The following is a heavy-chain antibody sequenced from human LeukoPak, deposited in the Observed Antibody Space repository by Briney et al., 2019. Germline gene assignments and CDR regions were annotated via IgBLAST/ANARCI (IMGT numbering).Heavy chain of an antibody. J-gene: IGHJ4*02. CDR2: ISYDGSNK. V-gene: IGHV3-30*18. Sequence: GGSLRLSCAASGFTFSSYGMHWVRQAPGKGLEWVAVISYDGSNKYYADSVKGRFTISRDNSKNTLYLQMNSLRAEDTAVYYCAKDSAPGYYDILTGYQYDYFGYWGQGTLVTVSS. D-gene: IGHD3-9*01. CDR1: GFTFSSYG. CDR3: AKDSAPGYYDILTGYQYDYFGY.